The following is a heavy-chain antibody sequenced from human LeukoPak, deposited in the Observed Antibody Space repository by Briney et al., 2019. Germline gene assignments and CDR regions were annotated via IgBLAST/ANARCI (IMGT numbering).Heavy chain of an antibody. CDR3: AREGVRKGLDY. Sequence: GGSLRLSCAASGFTFSSYEMNWVRQAPGKGLEWVSYISGSGTTIYYADSVKGRFTISRDNAENSLYLQMNSLRAGDTAVYYCAREGVRKGLDYWGQGTPVSVSS. CDR1: GFTFSSYE. D-gene: IGHD1-14*01. CDR2: ISGSGTTI. J-gene: IGHJ4*02. V-gene: IGHV3-48*03.